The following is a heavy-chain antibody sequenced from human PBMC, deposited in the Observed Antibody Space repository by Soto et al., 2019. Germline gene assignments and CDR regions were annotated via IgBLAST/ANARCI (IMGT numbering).Heavy chain of an antibody. CDR1: GGTFSSYA. Sequence: QVQLVQSGAEVKKPGSSVKVSCKASGGTFSSYAISWVRQAPGQGREWMGGIIPIFGTANYAQKFQGRVTITADESTSTAYMELSSLRSEDTAVYYCARDDIVVVVAATHSYYYYGMDVWGQGTTVTVSS. J-gene: IGHJ6*02. V-gene: IGHV1-69*01. CDR3: ARDDIVVVVAATHSYYYYGMDV. D-gene: IGHD2-15*01. CDR2: IIPIFGTA.